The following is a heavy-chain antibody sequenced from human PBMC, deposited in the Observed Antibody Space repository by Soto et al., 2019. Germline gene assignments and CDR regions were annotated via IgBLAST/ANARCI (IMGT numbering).Heavy chain of an antibody. V-gene: IGHV1-18*01. J-gene: IGHJ6*02. CDR3: ASGTITMVRGVIIDYYGMDV. D-gene: IGHD3-10*01. CDR1: GGTFSSHS. CDR2: ISAYNGNT. Sequence: GASVKVSCKSSGGTFSSHSINWVRQAPGQGLEWMGWISAYNGNTNYAQKLQGRVTMTTDTSTSTADMEPRSLRSDDTAVYYCASGTITMVRGVIIDYYGMDVWGQGTTVTVSS.